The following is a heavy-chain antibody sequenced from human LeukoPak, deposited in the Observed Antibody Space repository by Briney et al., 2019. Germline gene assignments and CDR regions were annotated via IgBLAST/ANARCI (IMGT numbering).Heavy chain of an antibody. V-gene: IGHV3-15*01. Sequence: PGGSLRLSCAASGFPFRNAWMRWVRQAPGKGREGVGRIKSKNNGVTTDYAAPVTVRFTISKDDSRNTLYLQMNSLKTEDTGVYYCTTGSTSDYGSGSYTTIDYWGQGTLVTVSS. D-gene: IGHD3-10*01. J-gene: IGHJ4*02. CDR2: IKSKNNGVTT. CDR3: TTGSTSDYGSGSYTTIDY. CDR1: GFPFRNAW.